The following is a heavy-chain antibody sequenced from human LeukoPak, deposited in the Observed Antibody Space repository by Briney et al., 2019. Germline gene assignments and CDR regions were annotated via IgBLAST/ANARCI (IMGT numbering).Heavy chain of an antibody. D-gene: IGHD3-3*01. CDR3: ARLRFDFWSGYTHPYFDY. J-gene: IGHJ4*02. CDR1: GGSLSSSSYS. CDR2: IYYSGTT. Sequence: PSETLSLTCTVSGGSLSSSSYSWGWIRQPPGKGLEWLGSIYYSGTTYYNPSLKSRVTISVDTSKIKFSLKLSSVAATDTAVYFCARLRFDFWSGYTHPYFDYWGQGTLVTVSS. V-gene: IGHV4-39*01.